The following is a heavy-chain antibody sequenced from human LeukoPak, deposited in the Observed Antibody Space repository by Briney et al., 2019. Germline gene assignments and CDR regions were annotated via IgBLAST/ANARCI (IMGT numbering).Heavy chain of an antibody. J-gene: IGHJ5*02. V-gene: IGHV1-69*01. CDR2: IIPIFGTA. Sequence: SVKVSCKASGGTFSSYAISWVRQAPGQGLEWMGGIIPIFGTANYAQKFQGRVTITADESTSTAYMELSSLRSEDTAVYYCARDRGDYCSSTSCYGWFDPWGQGTLVSVSS. CDR1: GGTFSSYA. D-gene: IGHD2-2*01. CDR3: ARDRGDYCSSTSCYGWFDP.